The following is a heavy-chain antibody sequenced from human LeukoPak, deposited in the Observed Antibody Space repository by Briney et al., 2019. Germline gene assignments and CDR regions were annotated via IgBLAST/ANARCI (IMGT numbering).Heavy chain of an antibody. D-gene: IGHD2-21*02. Sequence: PGGSLRLSCAASGFTVGSNYLSWVRQAPGKGLEWVSIIYSGGITFYADSVKGRFTISRHNSKNTLYLQTNSLRAEDTATYYCATLGSIVWGRTGTASSLWGQGTLVTVSS. CDR3: ATLGSIVWGRTGTASSL. V-gene: IGHV3-53*04. CDR2: IYSGGIT. J-gene: IGHJ4*02. CDR1: GFTVGSNY.